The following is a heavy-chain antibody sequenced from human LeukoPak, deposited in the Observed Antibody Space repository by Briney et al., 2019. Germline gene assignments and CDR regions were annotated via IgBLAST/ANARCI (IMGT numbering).Heavy chain of an antibody. CDR3: ARGGYCASTSCLDWFDP. CDR1: GFTFDDYA. V-gene: IGHV3-20*01. D-gene: IGHD2-2*01. J-gene: IGHJ5*02. CDR2: INWNGGST. Sequence: GGSLRLSCAASGFTFDDYAMSWVRQAPGKGLEWVSGINWNGGSTGYADSVKGRFTISRGNAKNSLYLQMNSLRAEDTALYHCARGGYCASTSCLDWFDPWGQGTLVTVSS.